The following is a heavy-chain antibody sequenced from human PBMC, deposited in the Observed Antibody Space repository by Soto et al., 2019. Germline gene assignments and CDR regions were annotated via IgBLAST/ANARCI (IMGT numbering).Heavy chain of an antibody. CDR1: GGSISSYY. J-gene: IGHJ3*02. CDR3: ARLYIHPSVAGRGAFDI. D-gene: IGHD6-19*01. CDR2: IYYSGST. Sequence: SETLSLTCTVSGGSISSYYWSWIRQPPGKGLEWIGYIYYSGSTNYNPSLKSRVTISVDTSKNQFSLKLSSVTAADTAVYYCARLYIHPSVAGRGAFDIWGQGTMVTVSS. V-gene: IGHV4-59*08.